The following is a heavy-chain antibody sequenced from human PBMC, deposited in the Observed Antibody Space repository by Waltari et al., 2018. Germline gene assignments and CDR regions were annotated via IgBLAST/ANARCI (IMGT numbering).Heavy chain of an antibody. CDR1: GFTFSSYA. Sequence: EVQLLESGGGLVQPGGSLRLSCAASGFTFSSYAMRWVRPAPGRGLEWVSASSGSGGSTYYADSVKGRFTISRDNSKNTLYLQMNSLRAEDTAVYYCAKGEGWYSGTYYYYYGMDVWGQGTTVTVSS. CDR2: SSGSGGST. J-gene: IGHJ6*02. D-gene: IGHD1-26*01. V-gene: IGHV3-23*01. CDR3: AKGEGWYSGTYYYYYGMDV.